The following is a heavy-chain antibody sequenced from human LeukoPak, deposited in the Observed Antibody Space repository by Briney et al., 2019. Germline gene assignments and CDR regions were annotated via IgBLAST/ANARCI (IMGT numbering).Heavy chain of an antibody. CDR1: GFTVSSNY. CDR2: IYSGGST. J-gene: IGHJ3*02. Sequence: GGSLRLSCAVSGFTVSSNYMICVRQAPGKGLEGVSIIYSGGSTYYADSVKGRFTISRHNSKNTLYLQMNSLRAEDTAVYYCAREVGGSAFDIWGQGTMVAVSS. CDR3: AREVGGSAFDI. V-gene: IGHV3-53*04. D-gene: IGHD3-16*01.